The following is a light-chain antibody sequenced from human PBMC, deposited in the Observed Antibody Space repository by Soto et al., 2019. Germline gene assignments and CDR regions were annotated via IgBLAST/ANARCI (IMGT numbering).Light chain of an antibody. V-gene: IGKV1-5*03. CDR3: QQYNSYPLT. Sequence: DIQRTQSPSTLSASVGDRVTITCRASQSISSWLAWYQQKPGKAPKLLIYKASSLESGVPSRFSGSGSGTDFTLTISSLQPDDFATYYCQQYNSYPLTFGVGTKVEIK. CDR1: QSISSW. CDR2: KAS. J-gene: IGKJ4*01.